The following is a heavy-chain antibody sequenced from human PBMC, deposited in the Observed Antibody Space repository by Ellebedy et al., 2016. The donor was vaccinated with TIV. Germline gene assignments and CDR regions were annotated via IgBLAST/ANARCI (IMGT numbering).Heavy chain of an antibody. D-gene: IGHD6-19*01. CDR2: ISGSGGST. CDR3: AGGISVAGTSLGY. Sequence: GESLKISCAASGFTFSSYAMSWVRQAPGKGLEWVSAISGSGGSTYYADSVKGRFTISRDNAKNTLYLQMSSLRAEDTAVYYCAGGISVAGTSLGYWGQGTLVTVSS. CDR1: GFTFSSYA. V-gene: IGHV3-23*01. J-gene: IGHJ4*02.